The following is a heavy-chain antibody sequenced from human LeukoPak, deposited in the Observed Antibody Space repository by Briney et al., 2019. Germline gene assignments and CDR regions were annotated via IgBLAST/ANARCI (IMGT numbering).Heavy chain of an antibody. V-gene: IGHV4-59*01. D-gene: IGHD6-19*01. CDR1: GGSISSYY. Sequence: SETLSLTCTVSGGSISSYYWSWIRQPPGEGLEWIGYIYYSGSTNYNPSLKSRVTISVDTSKNQFSLKLSSVTAADTAVYYCARDVSGWYYFDYWGQGTLVTVSS. J-gene: IGHJ4*02. CDR3: ARDVSGWYYFDY. CDR2: IYYSGST.